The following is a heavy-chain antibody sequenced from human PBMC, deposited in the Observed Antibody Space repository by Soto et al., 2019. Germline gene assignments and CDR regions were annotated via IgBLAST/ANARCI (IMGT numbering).Heavy chain of an antibody. CDR1: GFTFDDYA. V-gene: IGHV3-9*01. CDR3: AKDEGRNGSGSYYNLATVYGYYYGMDV. D-gene: IGHD3-10*01. Sequence: GGSLRLSCAASGFTFDDYAMHWVRQAPGKGLEWVSGISWNSGSIGYADSVKGRFTISRDNAKNSLYLQMNSLRAEDTALYYCAKDEGRNGSGSYYNLATVYGYYYGMDVWGQGTTVTVSS. J-gene: IGHJ6*02. CDR2: ISWNSGSI.